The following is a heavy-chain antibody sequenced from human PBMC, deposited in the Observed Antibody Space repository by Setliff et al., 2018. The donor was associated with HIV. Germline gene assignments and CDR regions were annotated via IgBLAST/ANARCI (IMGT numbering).Heavy chain of an antibody. J-gene: IGHJ4*02. V-gene: IGHV1-46*01. D-gene: IGHD5-12*01. Sequence: INPSDGATTYAQKFEDRVTMTRDTSTNTVYMELSSLRSEDTAVYFCAREYHIPVADTRVGNYFDYWGQGTLVTVSS. CDR3: AREYHIPVADTRVGNYFDY. CDR2: INPSDGAT.